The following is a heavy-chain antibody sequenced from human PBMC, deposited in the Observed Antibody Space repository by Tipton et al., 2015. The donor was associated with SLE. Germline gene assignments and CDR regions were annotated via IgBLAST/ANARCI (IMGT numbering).Heavy chain of an antibody. V-gene: IGHV4-34*01. CDR1: GDSFSAYY. CDR3: ARLDAHSDSRQFVYYMDV. D-gene: IGHD2-15*01. CDR2: VDHGGNT. J-gene: IGHJ6*03. Sequence: AGLVKPSETLSLTCAVYGDSFSAYYWNWIRQTPGKGLEWIGEVDHGGNTNYTPSLKSRVTISVDPSKSQFSLNLISVTAADTAVYYCARLDAHSDSRQFVYYMDVWGTGTTVTVSS.